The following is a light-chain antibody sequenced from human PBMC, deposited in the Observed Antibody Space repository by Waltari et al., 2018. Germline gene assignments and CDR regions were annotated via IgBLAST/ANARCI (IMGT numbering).Light chain of an antibody. CDR2: KTS. CDR1: QNISRW. CDR3: QQYSTYSLWA. V-gene: IGKV1-5*03. J-gene: IGKJ1*01. Sequence: DIQMTQSPSTLSASIVDRVTITCRASQNISRWLAWYQQKPGKAPNLLIYKTSSLQSGVPSRFSGSGSGTEFTLTISSLQPEDFATYYCQQYSTYSLWAFGQGTKVEIK.